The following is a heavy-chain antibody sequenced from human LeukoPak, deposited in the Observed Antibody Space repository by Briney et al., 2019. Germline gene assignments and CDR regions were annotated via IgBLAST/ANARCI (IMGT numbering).Heavy chain of an antibody. D-gene: IGHD3-10*01. CDR2: MLYSGRS. CDR3: ARSDSGSGYPF. V-gene: IGHV4-39*07. CDR1: RGSISSNGYY. J-gene: IGHJ4*02. Sequence: SETLSLTCTVSRGSISSNGYYWGWLRQPPGTGLEWIGGMLYSGRSYFNPSLKSRVTISVDMSRNQFSLKLSSVTAADTAVYFCARSDSGSGYPFWGQGTLVTVSS.